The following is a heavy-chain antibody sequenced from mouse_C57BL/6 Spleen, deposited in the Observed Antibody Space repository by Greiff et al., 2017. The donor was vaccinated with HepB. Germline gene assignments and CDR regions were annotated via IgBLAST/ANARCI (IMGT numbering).Heavy chain of an antibody. CDR3: TRVVLRRGAMDY. CDR2: IYHRSGNT. V-gene: IGHV1-81*01. J-gene: IGHJ4*01. CDR1: GYTFPSYG. D-gene: IGHD1-2*01. Sequence: QVQLQQSGAELARPGASVKLSCTASGYTFPSYGISWVKQRTGQGLEGIGVIYHRSGNTYYNEKFKGKTTLTADKSSSTAYMEHRSLTSEDSAVYICTRVVLRRGAMDYWGQGTSGTVSS.